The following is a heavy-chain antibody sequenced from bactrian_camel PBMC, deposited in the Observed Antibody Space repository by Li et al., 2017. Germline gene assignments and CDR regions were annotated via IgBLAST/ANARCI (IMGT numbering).Heavy chain of an antibody. CDR1: GFVYTGYC. CDR3: AAVDSAYSDLWWSEPDFGY. D-gene: IGHD4*01. V-gene: IGHV3-3*01. J-gene: IGHJ6*01. Sequence: HVQLVESGGGSVQAGGSLRLSRERSGFVYTGYCMAWFRQAPGKEREGVARITAQGNTVPAVAVKGRFTISKDNTKNTLYLQMNDLKPEDTAMYYCAAVDSAYSDLWWSEPDFGYWGQGTQVTVS. CDR2: ITAQGNT.